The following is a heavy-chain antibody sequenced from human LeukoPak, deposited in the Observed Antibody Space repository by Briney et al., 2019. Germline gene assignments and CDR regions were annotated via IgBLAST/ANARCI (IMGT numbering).Heavy chain of an antibody. V-gene: IGHV1-69*13. Sequence: SVKVSCKVSGYTLTELSMHWVRQAPGQGLEWMGGIIPIFGTANYAQKFQGRVTITADESTSTAYMELSSLRSEDTAVYYCASPQNDYYDGPPFDYWGQGTLVTVSS. CDR3: ASPQNDYYDGPPFDY. D-gene: IGHD3-22*01. CDR2: IIPIFGTA. J-gene: IGHJ4*02. CDR1: GYTLTELS.